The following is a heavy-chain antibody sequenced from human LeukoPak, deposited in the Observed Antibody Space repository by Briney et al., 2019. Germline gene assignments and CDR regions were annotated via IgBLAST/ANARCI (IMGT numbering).Heavy chain of an antibody. D-gene: IGHD3-10*01. Sequence: GGSLRLSCAASGFAFSSYAMHRVHQAPGKGLEWVAVITYDGSNKYYADSVKGRFTISRDNSKNTLYLQMNSLRAEDTAVYYCARDYYGSGGPDYWGQGTLVTVSS. CDR2: ITYDGSNK. J-gene: IGHJ4*02. V-gene: IGHV3-30-3*01. CDR3: ARDYYGSGGPDY. CDR1: GFAFSSYA.